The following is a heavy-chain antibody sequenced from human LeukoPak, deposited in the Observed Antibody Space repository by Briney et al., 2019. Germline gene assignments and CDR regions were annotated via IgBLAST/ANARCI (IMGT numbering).Heavy chain of an antibody. V-gene: IGHV3-23*01. CDR1: GFAFSSFA. CDR3: TKELHVAVAVADYYYFYMDV. CDR2: INVVENTT. D-gene: IGHD6-19*01. Sequence: RGSLRLSCAASGFAFSSFAMGWVRQSPGKGLEWLSTINVVENTTFYSDSVKGRFTISRDNSKNTLYLHMDSLRPDDTAIYYCTKELHVAVAVADYYYFYMDVWGRGTAVTVSS. J-gene: IGHJ6*03.